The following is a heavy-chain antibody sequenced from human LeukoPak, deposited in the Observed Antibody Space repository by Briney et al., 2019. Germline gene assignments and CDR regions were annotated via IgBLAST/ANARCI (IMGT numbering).Heavy chain of an antibody. Sequence: GGSLRLSCAASGFPFSTYLMTWVRQAPGKGLEWVANIKQDGTEKYYVDSVKGRFSISRDNANNSLYLQMNSLRAEDTAVYYCASERPSSSWYDYWGQGTLVTVSS. CDR3: ASERPSSSWYDY. CDR1: GFPFSTYL. D-gene: IGHD6-13*01. V-gene: IGHV3-7*01. CDR2: IKQDGTEK. J-gene: IGHJ4*02.